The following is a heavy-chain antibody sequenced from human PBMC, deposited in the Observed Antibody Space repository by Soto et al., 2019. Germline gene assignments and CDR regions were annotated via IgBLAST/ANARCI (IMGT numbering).Heavy chain of an antibody. V-gene: IGHV4-39*01. CDR1: GGSISSSSYY. J-gene: IGHJ6*03. D-gene: IGHD2-21*01. CDR2: IYYSGST. CDR3: ARRVCGGDCSPDYYYYYMDV. Sequence: SETLSLTCTVSGGSISSSSYYWGWIRQPPGKGLEWIGSIYYSGSTYYNPSLKSRVTISVDTSKNQFSLKLSSVTAADTAVYYCARRVCGGDCSPDYYYYYMDVWGKGTTVTVSS.